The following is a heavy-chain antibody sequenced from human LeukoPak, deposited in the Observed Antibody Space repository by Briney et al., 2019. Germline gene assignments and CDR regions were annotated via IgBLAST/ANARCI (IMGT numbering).Heavy chain of an antibody. CDR3: AKEGPGWYFDH. CDR2: INVSGGST. J-gene: IGHJ4*02. CDR1: GFTFSTYV. Sequence: AGGSLRLSCAASGFTFSTYVMGWVRQAPGKGLEWASTINVSGGSTYYADSVKGRSTISRDNSKNTLYLQMNSLRAEDTAVYYCAKEGPGWYFDHWGQGALVTVSS. V-gene: IGHV3-23*01.